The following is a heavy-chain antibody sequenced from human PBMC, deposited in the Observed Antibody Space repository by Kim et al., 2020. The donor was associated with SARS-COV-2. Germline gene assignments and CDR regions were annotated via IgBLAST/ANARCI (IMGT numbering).Heavy chain of an antibody. CDR1: GFTFSSYG. CDR3: AKDRGDVLRYLKNGMDV. D-gene: IGHD3-9*01. CDR2: ISYDGSNK. Sequence: GGSLRLSCAASGFTFSSYGMHWVRQAPGKGLEWVAVISYDGSNKYYADSVKGRFTISRDNSKNTLYLQMNSLRAEDTAVYYCAKDRGDVLRYLKNGMDVWGQGTTVTVSS. V-gene: IGHV3-30*18. J-gene: IGHJ6*02.